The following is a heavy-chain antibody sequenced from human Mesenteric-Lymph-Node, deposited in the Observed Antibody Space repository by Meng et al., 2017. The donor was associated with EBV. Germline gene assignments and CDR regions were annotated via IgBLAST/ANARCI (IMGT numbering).Heavy chain of an antibody. CDR3: AKYGGAIPYYFDY. J-gene: IGHJ4*02. CDR2: ISGSGGNI. D-gene: IGHD2-21*01. CDR1: GFTFSNHA. V-gene: IGHV3-23*04. Sequence: VQVVEAGGGLLQPGGSLRLSCAASGFTFSNHAMHWVRQAPGKGLVWVSSISGSGGNINYADSVKGRFTISRDNSRNTLYLQMNSLRAEDTAVYFCAKYGGAIPYYFDYWGQGTLVTVSS.